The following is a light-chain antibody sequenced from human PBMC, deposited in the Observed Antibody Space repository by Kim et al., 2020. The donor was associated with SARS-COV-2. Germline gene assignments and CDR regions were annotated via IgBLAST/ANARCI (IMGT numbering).Light chain of an antibody. J-gene: IGLJ3*02. CDR3: QSYDSSLSGWV. CDR1: SSNIGAGFD. V-gene: IGLV1-40*01. Sequence: QSVLTQPPSVSGAPGQRVTISCTGSSSNIGAGFDVHWYQHYPGTAPKFLIYGNSNRPSGVPDRFSGSKSGTAASLAITGLQAEDEADYYCQSYDSSLSGWVFGGGTQLTVL. CDR2: GNS.